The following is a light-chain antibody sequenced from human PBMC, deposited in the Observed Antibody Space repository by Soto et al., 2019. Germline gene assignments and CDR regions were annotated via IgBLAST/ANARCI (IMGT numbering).Light chain of an antibody. J-gene: IGLJ1*01. CDR2: DVT. V-gene: IGLV2-11*01. CDR3: ASYAGSYSVV. Sequence: QSALTQPRSVSGSPGQSVTISCTGTSSDVGGYRYVPWYQQHPGKAPKLLMYDVTTRPSGIPDRFSGSKSGNTASLTISGLQAEDEADYYCASYAGSYSVVFGTGTKLTVL. CDR1: SSDVGGYRY.